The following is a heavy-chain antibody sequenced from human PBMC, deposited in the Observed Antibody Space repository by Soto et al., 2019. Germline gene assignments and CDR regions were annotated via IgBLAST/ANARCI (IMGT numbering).Heavy chain of an antibody. CDR1: GFTFSGSA. D-gene: IGHD1-26*01. V-gene: IGHV3-73*02. Sequence: VPLVESGGGLVQPGGSLKLSCAASGFTFSGSAMHWVRQASGKGLEWVGRIRSKANSYATAYAASVKGRFTISRDDSKNTAYLQMNSLKTEDTAVYYCKSGVGATMVFYWGQGTLVTVSS. CDR3: KSGVGATMVFY. J-gene: IGHJ4*02. CDR2: IRSKANSYAT.